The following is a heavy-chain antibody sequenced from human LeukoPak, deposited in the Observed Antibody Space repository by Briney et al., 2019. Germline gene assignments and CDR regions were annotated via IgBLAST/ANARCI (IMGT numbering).Heavy chain of an antibody. CDR3: AREGVVVTAIRAFDI. Sequence: ASVKVSCKASGGTFGSYAISWVRQAPGQGLEWMGGIIPIFGTANYAQKFQGRVTITTDESTSTAYMELSSLRSEDTAVYYCAREGVVVTAIRAFDIWGQGTMVTVSS. D-gene: IGHD2-21*02. CDR1: GGTFGSYA. J-gene: IGHJ3*02. V-gene: IGHV1-69*05. CDR2: IIPIFGTA.